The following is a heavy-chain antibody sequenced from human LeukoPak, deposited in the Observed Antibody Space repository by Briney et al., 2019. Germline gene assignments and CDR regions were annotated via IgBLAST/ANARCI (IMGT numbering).Heavy chain of an antibody. J-gene: IGHJ4*02. CDR1: GGSISSSNR. CDR2: IYHSGST. Sequence: PSETLSLTCADSGGSISSSNRWSWVRQPPGKGLEWIGEIYHSGSTNYNPSLKSRVTISVDTSKNQFSLKLTSVTAADTAVYYCARVSGYDWESFYDYWGQGTLVTVSS. V-gene: IGHV4-4*02. CDR3: ARVSGYDWESFYDY. D-gene: IGHD5-12*01.